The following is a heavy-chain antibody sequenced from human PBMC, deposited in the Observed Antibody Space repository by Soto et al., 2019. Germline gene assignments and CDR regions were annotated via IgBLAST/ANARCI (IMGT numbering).Heavy chain of an antibody. CDR2: INSDGSTT. CDR1: GFTFSSHW. Sequence: PGGSLRRSCAASGFTFSSHWMHWVRQAPGKGLMWVSRINSDGSTTNYADSVKGRFTISRDNAKKTLYLQMNSLRVDDTAVYYCARDSSPYYDFWSGFYTYFDYWGQGALVTVSS. V-gene: IGHV3-74*01. CDR3: ARDSSPYYDFWSGFYTYFDY. D-gene: IGHD3-3*01. J-gene: IGHJ4*02.